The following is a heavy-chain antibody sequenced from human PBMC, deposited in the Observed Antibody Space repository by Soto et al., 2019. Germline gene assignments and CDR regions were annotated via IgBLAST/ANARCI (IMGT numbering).Heavy chain of an antibody. CDR2: IYSGGST. Sequence: EVQLVESGGGLVQPGGSLRLSCAASGFTVSSNYMNWVRQAPGKGLEWVSVIYSGGSTYYADSVKGRFTISRDNSKNTLSLQMSSLRAEDTAVYYCARDFVHGDHPEYFQHWGQGTLVTVSS. D-gene: IGHD4-17*01. CDR3: ARDFVHGDHPEYFQH. V-gene: IGHV3-66*01. J-gene: IGHJ1*01. CDR1: GFTVSSNY.